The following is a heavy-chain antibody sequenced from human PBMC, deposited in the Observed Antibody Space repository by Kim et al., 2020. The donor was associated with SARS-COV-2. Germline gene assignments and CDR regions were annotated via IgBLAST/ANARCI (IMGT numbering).Heavy chain of an antibody. V-gene: IGHV4-34*01. Sequence: SETLSLTCAVYGGSFSGYYWSWIRQPPGKGLEWIGEINHSGSTNYNPSLKSRVTISVDTSKNQFSLKLSSVTAADTAVYYCARVYVGIAAAGFDYWGQGT. J-gene: IGHJ4*02. D-gene: IGHD6-13*01. CDR3: ARVYVGIAAAGFDY. CDR2: INHSGST. CDR1: GGSFSGYY.